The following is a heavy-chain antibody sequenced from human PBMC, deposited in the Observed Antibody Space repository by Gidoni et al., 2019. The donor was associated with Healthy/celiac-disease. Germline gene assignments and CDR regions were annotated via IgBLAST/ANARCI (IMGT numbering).Heavy chain of an antibody. J-gene: IGHJ3*02. V-gene: IGHV3-20*04. CDR3: AREYYYGSGSYNDAFDI. D-gene: IGHD3-10*01. CDR2: INWNGGST. CDR1: VFTFENYG. Sequence: EVQLVESGGGVVRPGGSLMLSCSASVFTFENYGMSWVRQAPGKGLGWVSGINWNGGSTGYADSVKGRFTISRDNAKNSLYLQMNSLRAEDTALYYCAREYYYGSGSYNDAFDIWGQGTMVTVSS.